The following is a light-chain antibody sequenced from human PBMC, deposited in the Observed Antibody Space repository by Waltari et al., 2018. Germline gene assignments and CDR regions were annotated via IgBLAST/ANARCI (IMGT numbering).Light chain of an antibody. CDR1: QSVGNY. Sequence: IQMTQSPSSLSASVGDRVTITCRASQSVGNYLNWYRQRPGQAPKVLIYSASTLQRGVPSRFSGSGSGTDFTLTINSLQPEDLSIYYCQQTYSAPRSFGGGTKVEMK. J-gene: IGKJ4*01. CDR3: QQTYSAPRS. V-gene: IGKV1-39*01. CDR2: SAS.